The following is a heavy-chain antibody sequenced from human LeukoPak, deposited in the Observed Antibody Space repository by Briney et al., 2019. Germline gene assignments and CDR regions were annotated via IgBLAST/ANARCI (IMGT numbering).Heavy chain of an antibody. D-gene: IGHD2-2*01. CDR1: GFTFSDYY. V-gene: IGHV3-11*04. Sequence: GGSLRLSCAASGFTFSDYYMSWIRQAPGKGLEWASYISSSGSTIYYADSVKGRFTISRDNAKNSLYLQMNSLRAEDTGVYYCARESRRAPPSDYCGEGTLVTVSS. CDR3: ARESRRAPPSDY. CDR2: ISSSGSTI. J-gene: IGHJ4*02.